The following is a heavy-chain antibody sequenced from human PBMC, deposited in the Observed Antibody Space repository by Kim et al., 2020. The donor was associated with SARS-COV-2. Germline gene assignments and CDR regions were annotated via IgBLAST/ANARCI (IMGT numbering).Heavy chain of an antibody. CDR1: GGTFSSYA. Sequence: SVKVSCKASGGTFSSYAISWVRQAPGQGLEWMGGIIPIFGTANYAQKFQGRVTITADESTSTAYMELSSLRSEDTAVYYCARGSSNWDRYYYYYMDVWGKGTTVTVSS. V-gene: IGHV1-69*13. D-gene: IGHD7-27*01. CDR3: ARGSSNWDRYYYYYMDV. CDR2: IIPIFGTA. J-gene: IGHJ6*03.